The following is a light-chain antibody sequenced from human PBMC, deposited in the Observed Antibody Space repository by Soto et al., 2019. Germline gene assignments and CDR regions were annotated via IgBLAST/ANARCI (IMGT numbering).Light chain of an antibody. CDR3: SSYAGSNNLI. V-gene: IGLV2-8*01. J-gene: IGLJ2*01. CDR1: SSDVGGYNY. CDR2: EVN. Sequence: QSVLTQPPSASGSPGQSVTISCTGISSDVGGYNYVSWYQQHPGKAPKLMIYEVNKRPSGVPDRFSGSKSDNTASLTVSGLQAEDEADYYCSSYAGSNNLIFGGGTKLTVL.